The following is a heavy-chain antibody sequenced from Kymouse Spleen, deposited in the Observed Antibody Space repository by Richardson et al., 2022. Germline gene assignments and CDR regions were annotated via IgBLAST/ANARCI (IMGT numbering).Heavy chain of an antibody. D-gene: IGHD6-6*01. J-gene: IGHJ6*02. CDR3: ARDQEYSSSGYYYYYGMDV. CDR1: GFTFSSYG. CDR2: IWYDGSNK. V-gene: IGHV3-33*01. Sequence: QVQLVESGGGVVQPGRSLRLSCAASGFTFSSYGMHWVRQAPGKGLEWVAVIWYDGSNKYYADSVKGRFTISRDNSKNTLYLQMNSLRAEDTAVYYCARDQEYSSSGYYYYYGMDVWGQGTTVTVSS.